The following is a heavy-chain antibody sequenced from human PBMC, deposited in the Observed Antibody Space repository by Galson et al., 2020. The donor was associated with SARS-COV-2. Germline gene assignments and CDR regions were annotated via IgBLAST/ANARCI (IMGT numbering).Heavy chain of an antibody. CDR2: INSSGST. J-gene: IGHJ4*02. V-gene: IGHV4-34*01. CDR1: GGSFSGYY. CDR3: AREENVFLVVTATRMCYFDY. D-gene: IGHD2-21*02. Sequence: SETLSLTCAVYGGSFSGYYWSWIRQPPGKGLEWIGEINSSGSTNSYPSLKSRVTITVDTSKNHFSLKLSSVTAADTAVYYCAREENVFLVVTATRMCYFDYWGRGTLATVSS.